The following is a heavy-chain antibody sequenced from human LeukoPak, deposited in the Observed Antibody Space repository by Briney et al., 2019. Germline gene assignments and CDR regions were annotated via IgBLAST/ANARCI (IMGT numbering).Heavy chain of an antibody. V-gene: IGHV1-2*04. Sequence: ASVKVSCKASGYTFTGYYMHWVRQAPGQGLEWMGWINPNSGGTNYAQKFQGWVTMTRDTSISTAYMELSRLRSDDTAVYYCARVTRIYGSGYDYNYWGQGTLVTVSS. CDR2: INPNSGGT. D-gene: IGHD5-12*01. J-gene: IGHJ4*02. CDR1: GYTFTGYY. CDR3: ARVTRIYGSGYDYNY.